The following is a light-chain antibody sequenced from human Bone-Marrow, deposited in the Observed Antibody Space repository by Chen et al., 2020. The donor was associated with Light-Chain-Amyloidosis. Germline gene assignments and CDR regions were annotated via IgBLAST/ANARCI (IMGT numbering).Light chain of an antibody. V-gene: IGLV2-14*01. CDR3: SSYRSSSTWV. Sequence: QSALTQPASVSGSPGQSITISCTVTSSGVGAYNYVSWYQQHPGKAPKVMIYAVTKRPSGVSDRFSGSKSGNTASLTISGLQAEDEADYYCSSYRSSSTWVFGGGTKLTVL. J-gene: IGLJ3*02. CDR2: AVT. CDR1: SSGVGAYNY.